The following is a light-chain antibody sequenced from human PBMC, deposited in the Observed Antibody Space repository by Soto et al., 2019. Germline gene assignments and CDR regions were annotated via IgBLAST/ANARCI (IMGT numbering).Light chain of an antibody. V-gene: IGLV1-47*01. Sequence: QSVLTQPPSASGTPGQRVTISCSGRSSNIGSNYVYWYQHLPGTAPKLLTYRNNQRPSGVPDRFSSSKSGTSASLAISGLRSEDEADYYCAAWDDSLSGVVFGGGTKVTVL. CDR3: AAWDDSLSGVV. CDR2: RNN. CDR1: SSNIGSNY. J-gene: IGLJ2*01.